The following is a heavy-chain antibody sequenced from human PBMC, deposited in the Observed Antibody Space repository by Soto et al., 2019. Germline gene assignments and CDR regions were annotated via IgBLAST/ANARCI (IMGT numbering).Heavy chain of an antibody. D-gene: IGHD1-7*01. CDR2: SSATGAGT. CDR1: GFTFSSYG. J-gene: IGHJ5*01. V-gene: IGHV3-23*01. Sequence: EVQLLESGGGLVQPGGSLRLSCAASGFTFSSYGMTWVRQAPGKGLEWVSFSSATGAGTYYADSVKGRFTISRDNSKNTLYLQMTSLRADDTAVYYCAKDRRAGGNYGFYSDFWGHGAPVIVSS. CDR3: AKDRRAGGNYGFYSDF.